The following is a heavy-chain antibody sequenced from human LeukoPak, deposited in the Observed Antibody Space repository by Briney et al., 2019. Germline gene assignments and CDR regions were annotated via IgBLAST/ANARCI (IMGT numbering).Heavy chain of an antibody. CDR1: GGSISSYY. CDR3: ARGEYCSSTSCYRDAFDI. V-gene: IGHV4-59*08. D-gene: IGHD2-2*01. Sequence: SETLSLTCTVSGGSISSYYWSWIRQPPGKGLEWIGYIYYSGSTNYNPSLKSRVTISVDTSKNQFSLKLSSVTAADTAVYYCARGEYCSSTSCYRDAFDIWGQGTMVTVSS. J-gene: IGHJ3*02. CDR2: IYYSGST.